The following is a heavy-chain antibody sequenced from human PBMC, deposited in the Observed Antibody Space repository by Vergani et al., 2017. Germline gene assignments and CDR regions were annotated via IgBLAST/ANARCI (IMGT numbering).Heavy chain of an antibody. Sequence: EVQLVQSGAEVKKPGESLKISCQISGYSFTNYWIGWVRQMPGKGLEWIGSIHPADSDTRYRPSFQGQVTISVDKSISTAYLQRSSLRASDSAMYYCARLYGRDSSGSRYFDYWGQGTLVTVSS. CDR1: GYSFTNYW. V-gene: IGHV5-51*01. CDR2: IHPADSDT. CDR3: ARLYGRDSSGSRYFDY. J-gene: IGHJ4*02. D-gene: IGHD3-22*01.